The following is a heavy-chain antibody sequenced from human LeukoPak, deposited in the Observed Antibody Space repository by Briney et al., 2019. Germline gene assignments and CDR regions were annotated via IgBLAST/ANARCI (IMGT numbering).Heavy chain of an antibody. CDR3: AKEQTLFGLVGARLY. Sequence: GGSLRLSCAASGFTFSSRAMSWVRQAPGKGLEWVSGISGSGASTYYADSVKGRFTISRDNSKNTLYLQMNSLRAEDTAVYYCAKEQTLFGLVGARLYWGQGTLVTVSS. V-gene: IGHV3-23*01. CDR1: GFTFSSRA. D-gene: IGHD1-26*01. J-gene: IGHJ4*02. CDR2: ISGSGAST.